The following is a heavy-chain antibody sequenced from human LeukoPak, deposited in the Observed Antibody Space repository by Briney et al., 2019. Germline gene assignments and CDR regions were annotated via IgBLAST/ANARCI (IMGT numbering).Heavy chain of an antibody. J-gene: IGHJ4*02. CDR3: ARASIFGVVRAIDY. Sequence: PSETLSLTCTVSGGSFSSYYWSWLRQAPGKGLEWLVYIYYSGTTNYNPSLKSRLTISVDTSKNQFSLKLSSVTAADTAIYYCARASIFGVVRAIDYWGQGTLVTVSS. V-gene: IGHV4-59*01. CDR1: GGSFSSYY. D-gene: IGHD3-3*01. CDR2: IYYSGTT.